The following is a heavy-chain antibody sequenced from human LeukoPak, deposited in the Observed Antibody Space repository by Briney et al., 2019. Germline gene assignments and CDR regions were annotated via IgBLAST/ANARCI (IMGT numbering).Heavy chain of an antibody. V-gene: IGHV4-34*01. CDR2: IYYSGST. D-gene: IGHD6-6*01. Sequence: SETLSLTCSVYSGSFSGYYWSWIRQPPGKGLEWIGSIYYSGSTYYNPSLKSRVTISVDTSKNQFSLKLSSVTAADTAVYYCARGSWQLAEEVYWGQGTLVTVSS. CDR1: SGSFSGYY. J-gene: IGHJ4*02. CDR3: ARGSWQLAEEVY.